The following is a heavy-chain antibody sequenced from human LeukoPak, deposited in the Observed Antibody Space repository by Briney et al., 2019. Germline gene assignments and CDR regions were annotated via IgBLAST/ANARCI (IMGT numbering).Heavy chain of an antibody. J-gene: IGHJ6*03. D-gene: IGHD3-3*01. Sequence: PSETLSLTCTVSGGSISSYYWSWIRQPPGKGLEWIGYIYYSGSTNYNPSLKSRVTISVDTSKNQFSLKLSSVTAADTAVYYCARLTIFGVVIDYYMDVWGKGTTVTVSS. CDR3: ARLTIFGVVIDYYMDV. CDR1: GGSISSYY. V-gene: IGHV4-59*08. CDR2: IYYSGST.